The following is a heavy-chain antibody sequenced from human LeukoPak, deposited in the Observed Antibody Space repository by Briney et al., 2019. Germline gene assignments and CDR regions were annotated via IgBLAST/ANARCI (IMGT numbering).Heavy chain of an antibody. J-gene: IGHJ1*01. CDR2: IYYSGST. D-gene: IGHD3-22*01. Sequence: SETLSLTCTVSGGSISSYYWSWIRQPPGKGLEWIGYIYYSGSTNYNPSLKSRVTISVDTSKNQFSLKLSSVTAADTAVYYCARDTYYYDSSGYPTRYFQHWGQGTLVTVSS. CDR3: ARDTYYYDSSGYPTRYFQH. V-gene: IGHV4-59*01. CDR1: GGSISSYY.